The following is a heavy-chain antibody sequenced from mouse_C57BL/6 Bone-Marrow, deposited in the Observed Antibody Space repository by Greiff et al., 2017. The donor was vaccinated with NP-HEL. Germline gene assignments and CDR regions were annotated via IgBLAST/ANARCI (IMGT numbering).Heavy chain of an antibody. D-gene: IGHD1-1*01. Sequence: EVQLVESGGGLVKPGGSLKLSCAASGFTFSSYAMSWVRQTPEKRLEWVATISDGGSYTYYPDNVKGRFTISRDNAKNNLYLQMSHLKSEDTAMYYCARDYALRGYFDVWGTGTTVTVSS. V-gene: IGHV5-4*01. CDR1: GFTFSSYA. CDR2: ISDGGSYT. CDR3: ARDYALRGYFDV. J-gene: IGHJ1*03.